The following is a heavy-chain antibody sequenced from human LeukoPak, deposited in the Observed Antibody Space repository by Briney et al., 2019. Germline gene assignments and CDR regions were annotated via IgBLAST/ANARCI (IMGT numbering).Heavy chain of an antibody. CDR1: GDSVSSNSAA. CDR2: TYYRSKWFY. V-gene: IGHV6-1*01. D-gene: IGHD2-8*01. J-gene: IGHJ4*02. CDR3: AREGGDIVLMVPEKYYFDY. Sequence: SQTLSLTCAISGDSVSSNSAAWTWIRQSSSRGLEWLGRTYYRSKWFYDYAVSVKSRITINPDTSKNQFSLQLNSVTPEDTAVYYCAREGGDIVLMVPEKYYFDYWGQGTLVTVSS.